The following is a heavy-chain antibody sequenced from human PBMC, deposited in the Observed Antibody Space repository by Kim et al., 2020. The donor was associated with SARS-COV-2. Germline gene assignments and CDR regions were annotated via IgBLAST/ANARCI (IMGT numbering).Heavy chain of an antibody. D-gene: IGHD6-19*01. CDR2: ISSSVTTM. CDR3: ARDRGSGWTFDY. Sequence: GGSLRLSCAVSGFTFSNYEMNWVRQAPGKGLEWVSYISSSVTTMYYADSVKGRFTISRDNAKNSLYLQMNSLRAEDTAIYYWARDRGSGWTFDYWGQGTLVTVSS. J-gene: IGHJ4*02. CDR1: GFTFSNYE. V-gene: IGHV3-48*03.